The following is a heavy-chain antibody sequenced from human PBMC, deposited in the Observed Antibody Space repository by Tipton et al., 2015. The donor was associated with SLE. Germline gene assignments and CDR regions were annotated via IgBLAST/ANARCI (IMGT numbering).Heavy chain of an antibody. CDR1: GGSISSYY. CDR2: IYYSGST. D-gene: IGHD6-19*01. J-gene: IGHJ3*02. Sequence: SLTCTVSGGSISSYYWSWIRQPPGKGLEWIGYIYYSGSTYYNPSLKSRVTISVDTSKNQFFLRLRSVTAADTAVYYCARSGYSSGWYRGRFDIWGQGTMVTVSS. V-gene: IGHV4-59*12. CDR3: ARSGYSSGWYRGRFDI.